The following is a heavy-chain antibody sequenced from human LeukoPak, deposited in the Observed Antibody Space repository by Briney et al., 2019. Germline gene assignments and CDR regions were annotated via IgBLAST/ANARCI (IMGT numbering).Heavy chain of an antibody. V-gene: IGHV3-30*03. D-gene: IGHD3-16*01. CDR3: ARGDVFFDN. Sequence: GGSLGLSCAASGFTFSNYGMHWVRQAPGKGLEWVAVVSYDGSNKYYADSVKGRFTISRDNAKNTLYLQMNSLRAEDTAVYYCARGDVFFDNWGQGTLVTVSS. CDR2: VSYDGSNK. CDR1: GFTFSNYG. J-gene: IGHJ4*02.